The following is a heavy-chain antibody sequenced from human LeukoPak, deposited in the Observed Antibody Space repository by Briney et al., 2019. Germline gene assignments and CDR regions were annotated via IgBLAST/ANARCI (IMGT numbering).Heavy chain of an antibody. CDR1: GFTFSTYN. J-gene: IGHJ4*02. D-gene: IGHD3-22*01. CDR3: ARDSDSGYWFDY. CDR2: ISGTATYI. Sequence: GGSLRLSCAAPGFTFSTYNMNWVRQAPGKGLEWVSSISGTATYIYYADSVKGRFTISRDSAKHSLYLQMNSLRAEDTAVYYCARDSDSGYWFDYWGQGTLVTVSS. V-gene: IGHV3-21*01.